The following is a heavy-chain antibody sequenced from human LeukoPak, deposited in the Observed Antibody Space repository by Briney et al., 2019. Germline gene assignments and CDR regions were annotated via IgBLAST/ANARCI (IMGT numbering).Heavy chain of an antibody. CDR3: ARDSVPNKGLIVD. D-gene: IGHD2-15*01. J-gene: IGHJ4*02. V-gene: IGHV3-7*01. CDR2: IKQDGSEK. Sequence: ETLSLTCVVSGDSLSSGYWWSWVRQAPGKGLEWVANIKQDGSEKYYVDSVKGRFTISRDNAKNSLYLQMNSLRAEDTAVYYCARDSVPNKGLIVDWGQGTLVTVSS. CDR1: GDSLSSGYW.